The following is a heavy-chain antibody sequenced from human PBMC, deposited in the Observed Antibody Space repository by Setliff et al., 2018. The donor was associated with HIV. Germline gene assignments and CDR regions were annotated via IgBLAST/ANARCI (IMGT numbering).Heavy chain of an antibody. J-gene: IGHJ6*04. D-gene: IGHD1-26*01. V-gene: IGHV1-46*01. CDR3: ARGASGAPWDV. CDR1: GYTFTNYF. Sequence: GASVKVSCKASGYTFTNYFMHWVRQAPGQGLEWMGIINPLGANTTYAQMFQGRVTMTRDTSTSTVYMEVRSLRSDDTAVYYCARGASGAPWDVWGKGTTVTVSS. CDR2: INPLGANT.